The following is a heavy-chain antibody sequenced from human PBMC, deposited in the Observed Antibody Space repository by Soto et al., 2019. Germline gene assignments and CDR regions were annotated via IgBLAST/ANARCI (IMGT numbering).Heavy chain of an antibody. V-gene: IGHV4-30-4*01. Sequence: SETLSLTCTVSGGSISSGDYYWSWIRQPPGKGLEWIGYIYYSGSTYYNPSLKSRVTISVDTSKNQFSLKLSSVTAADTAVYYCARERIFDWLYANWFDPWGQGTLVTVSS. CDR3: ARERIFDWLYANWFDP. CDR1: GGSISSGDYY. J-gene: IGHJ5*02. CDR2: IYYSGST. D-gene: IGHD3-9*01.